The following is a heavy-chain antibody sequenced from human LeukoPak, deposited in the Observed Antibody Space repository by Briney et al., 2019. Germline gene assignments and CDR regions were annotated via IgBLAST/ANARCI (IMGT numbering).Heavy chain of an antibody. J-gene: IGHJ6*02. V-gene: IGHV4-61*01. CDR1: GGSISSSSYY. D-gene: IGHD3-3*01. Sequence: SETLSLTCTVSGGSISSSSYYWSWIRQPPGKGLEWIGYIYYSGSTNYNPSLKSRVTISVDTSKNQFSLKLSSVTAADTAVYYCARDNRRDYYDFWSGYPGNYYYYGMDVWGQGTTVTVSS. CDR2: IYYSGST. CDR3: ARDNRRDYYDFWSGYPGNYYYYGMDV.